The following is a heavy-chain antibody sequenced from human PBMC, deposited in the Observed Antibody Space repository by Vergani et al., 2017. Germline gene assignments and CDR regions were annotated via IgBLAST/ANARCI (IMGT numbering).Heavy chain of an antibody. D-gene: IGHD3-22*01. J-gene: IGHJ4*02. V-gene: IGHV3-23*01. CDR1: GLTFSAFP. Sequence: EVQLLQSGGGVIQPGGSVRLSCAASGLTFSAFPMTWVRQAPGKGLEWVSAISARYPSTYYADSVKGRFTISRDNSKNMLYLPMNSLRAEDTAVYYCARLSYDTTPYLQGGYDCWVQGTLVAVSS. CDR3: ARLSYDTTPYLQGGYDC. CDR2: ISARYPST.